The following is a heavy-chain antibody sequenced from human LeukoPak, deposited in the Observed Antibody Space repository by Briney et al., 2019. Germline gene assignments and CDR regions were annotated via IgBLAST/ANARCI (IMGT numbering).Heavy chain of an antibody. CDR1: GYTFASYY. D-gene: IGHD1-26*01. V-gene: IGHV1-46*01. CDR3: AREYSLGATTDY. Sequence: ASVKVSCKASGYTFASYYMHWVRQAPGQGLEWMGIINPSGGSTSYAQKFQGRVTMTRDTSTSTVYMELSSLRSEDTAVYYCAREYSLGATTDYWGQGTLVTVSS. CDR2: INPSGGST. J-gene: IGHJ4*02.